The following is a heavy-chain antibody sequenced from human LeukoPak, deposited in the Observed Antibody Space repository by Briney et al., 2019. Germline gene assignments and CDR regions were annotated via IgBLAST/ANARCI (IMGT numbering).Heavy chain of an antibody. D-gene: IGHD2-15*01. CDR3: ARDDCSGGSCYFDY. J-gene: IGHJ4*02. CDR2: IIPIFGTA. V-gene: IGHV1-69*13. Sequence: SVKVSCKASGGTFSSYAISWVRQAPGQGLEWMGGIIPIFGTANYAQEFQGRVTITADESTSTAYMELSSLRSEDTGVYYCARDDCSGGSCYFDYWGQGTLVTVSS. CDR1: GGTFSSYA.